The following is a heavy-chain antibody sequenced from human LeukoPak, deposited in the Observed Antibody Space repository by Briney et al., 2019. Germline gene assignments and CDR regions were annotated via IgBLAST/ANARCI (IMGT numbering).Heavy chain of an antibody. CDR1: GGSLSSYY. J-gene: IGHJ4*02. CDR3: ARVRYYDFWSGYYSPAYFDY. V-gene: IGHV4-59*01. D-gene: IGHD3-3*01. Sequence: SETLSLTCTVSGGSLSSYYWSWIRQPPGKGLEWIGYIYYSGSTNYNPSLKSRVTISVDTSKNQFSLKLSSVTAADTAVYYCARVRYYDFWSGYYSPAYFDYWGQGTLVTVSS. CDR2: IYYSGST.